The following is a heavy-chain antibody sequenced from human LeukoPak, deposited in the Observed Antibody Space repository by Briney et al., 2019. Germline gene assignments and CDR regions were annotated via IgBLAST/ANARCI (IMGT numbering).Heavy chain of an antibody. V-gene: IGHV3-21*01. Sequence: GGSLRLSCAASRFTFSSYSMNWVRQAPGKGLEWVSSISSSSSYIYYADSVKGRFTISRDNAKNSLYLQMNSLRAEDTAVYYCARSGRDDMVVVPAAMKGPDKQQLVLWTPDYWGQGTLVTVSS. CDR2: ISSSSSYI. D-gene: IGHD2-2*01. J-gene: IGHJ4*02. CDR3: ARSGRDDMVVVPAAMKGPDKQQLVLWTPDY. CDR1: RFTFSSYS.